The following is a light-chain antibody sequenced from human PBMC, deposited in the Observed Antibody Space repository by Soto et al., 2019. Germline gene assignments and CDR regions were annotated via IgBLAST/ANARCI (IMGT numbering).Light chain of an antibody. CDR2: DAS. Sequence: DIQMTQSPSTLSTSIGGRVTITCRASQSISDSLAWYQQKPGKAPFLLISDASNLERGVPSRFSGSGSGTEFTLTISTMQHDDFETYYCQQYSGYSRTFGQGTKVAIK. V-gene: IGKV1-5*01. CDR3: QQYSGYSRT. J-gene: IGKJ1*01. CDR1: QSISDS.